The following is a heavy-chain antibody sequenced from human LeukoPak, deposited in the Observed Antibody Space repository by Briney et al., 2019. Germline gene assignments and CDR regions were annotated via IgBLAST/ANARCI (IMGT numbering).Heavy chain of an antibody. V-gene: IGHV1-69*04. D-gene: IGHD5-18*01. CDR2: IIPILGIA. CDR3: AKDIGASGYSYGYTRRGY. CDR1: GYTFTGYY. Sequence: ASVKVSCKASGYTFTGYYMHWVRQAPEQGLEWMGRIIPILGIANYAQKFQGRVTITADKSTSTAYMGLSSLRSEDTAVYYCAKDIGASGYSYGYTRRGYWGQGTLVTVSS. J-gene: IGHJ4*02.